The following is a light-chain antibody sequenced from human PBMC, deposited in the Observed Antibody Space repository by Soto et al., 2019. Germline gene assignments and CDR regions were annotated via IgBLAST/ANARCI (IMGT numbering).Light chain of an antibody. V-gene: IGKV1-39*01. CDR2: SAS. CDR3: QQFSNYPLT. J-gene: IGKJ4*01. CDR1: QSVTTY. Sequence: DIQVTQSPSSLSASVGDRVTITCRASQSVTTYLNWYQQKPGKAPNLLIYSASSLQTGVPSRFSGSGSGTDFTLTINTLQPEDFATYYCQQFSNYPLTFGGGTKVEIK.